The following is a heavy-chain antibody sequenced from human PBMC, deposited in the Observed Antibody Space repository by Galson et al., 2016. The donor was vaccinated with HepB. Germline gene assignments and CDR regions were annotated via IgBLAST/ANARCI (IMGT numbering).Heavy chain of an antibody. CDR3: ARGSGDFDYDTSGYYHHDDAFDI. Sequence: SLRLSCAASGFTFDDYAMNWVRQAPGKGLEWVSGIIWNGTSTAYADSVKGRFAISRDNAKNSLYLQMNSLRAEDTALYHCARGSGDFDYDTSGYYHHDDAFDIWGQGTMVTVSS. CDR1: GFTFDDYA. J-gene: IGHJ3*02. CDR2: IIWNGTST. D-gene: IGHD3-22*01. V-gene: IGHV3-20*01.